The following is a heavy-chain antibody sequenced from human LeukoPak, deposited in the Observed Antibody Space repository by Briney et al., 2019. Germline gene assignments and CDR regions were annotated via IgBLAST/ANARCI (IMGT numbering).Heavy chain of an antibody. CDR1: GFTFSSYA. V-gene: IGHV3-23*01. D-gene: IGHD6-13*01. CDR2: ISGSGGST. CDR3: AKIKGIAHAFDI. J-gene: IGHJ3*02. Sequence: GGSLRLSCAASGFTFSSYAMSWVRQAPGKGLEWVSAISGSGGSTYYADPVKGRFTISRDNSKNTLYLQMNSLRAEDTAVYYCAKIKGIAHAFDIWGQGTMVTVTS.